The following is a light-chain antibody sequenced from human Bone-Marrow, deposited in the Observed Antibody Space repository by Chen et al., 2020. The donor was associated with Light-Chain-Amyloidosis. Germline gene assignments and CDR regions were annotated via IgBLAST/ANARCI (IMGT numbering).Light chain of an antibody. CDR2: EVT. J-gene: IGLJ1*01. CDR3: SSYTITNTLV. Sequence: QSALTQPASVSGSPGQSIPISCTGTSSDVGGDNHVSWYQQHPDNAPKLMIYEVTNRPSWVPDRCSGSKSDNTASLTISGLQTEDEADYFCSSYTITNTLVFGSGTRVTVL. CDR1: SSDVGGDNH. V-gene: IGLV2-14*01.